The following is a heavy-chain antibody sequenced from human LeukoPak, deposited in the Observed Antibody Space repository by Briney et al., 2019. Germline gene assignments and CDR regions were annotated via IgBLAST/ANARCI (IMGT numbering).Heavy chain of an antibody. V-gene: IGHV1-2*02. D-gene: IGHD6-19*01. CDR3: ARSYSSGWYGDWYFDL. CDR1: GYTFTGYY. Sequence: ASVKVSCKASGYTFTGYYMHWVRQAPGQGLEWMGSINPNSGGRNYAQKFQGRVTMTRDTSISTAYMELSRPRSDDTAVYYCARSYSSGWYGDWYFDLWGRGTLVTVSS. CDR2: INPNSGGR. J-gene: IGHJ2*01.